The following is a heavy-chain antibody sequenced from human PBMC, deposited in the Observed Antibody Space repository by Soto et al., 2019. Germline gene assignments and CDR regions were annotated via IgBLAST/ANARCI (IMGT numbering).Heavy chain of an antibody. CDR2: ISSSSSYI. J-gene: IGHJ4*02. CDR1: GFTFSSYS. CDR3: ARSQNPYFDY. Sequence: PGGSLRLSCAASGFTFSSYSMNWVRQAPGKGLGWVSSISSSSSYIYYADSVKGRFTISRDNAKNSLYLQMNSLRAEDTAVYYCARSQNPYFDYWGQGTLVTVSS. V-gene: IGHV3-21*01.